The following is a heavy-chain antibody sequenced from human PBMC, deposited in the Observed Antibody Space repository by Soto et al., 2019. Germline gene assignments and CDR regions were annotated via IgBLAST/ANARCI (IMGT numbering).Heavy chain of an antibody. V-gene: IGHV4-61*01. CDR3: ARFWAIGYYDMDV. CDR2: IHYSGST. Sequence: SETLSLTCTVSGGSVSSGSYYWSWIRQPPGKGLEWIGYIHYSGSTNYNPSLKSRVTISVDTSKNQFSLKLSSVTAADTAVYYCARFWAIGYYDMDVWGQGTKVTVYS. D-gene: IGHD2-2*01. J-gene: IGHJ6*02. CDR1: GGSVSSGSYY.